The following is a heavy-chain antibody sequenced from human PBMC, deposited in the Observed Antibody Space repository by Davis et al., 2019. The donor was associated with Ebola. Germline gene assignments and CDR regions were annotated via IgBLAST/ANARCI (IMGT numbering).Heavy chain of an antibody. CDR1: GFTFSSYG. CDR2: IWYDGSNK. Sequence: GGSLRLSCAASGFTFSSYGMHWVRQAPGKGLEWVAVIWYDGSNKYYADSVKGRFTISRDNSKNTLYLQMNSLRAEDTAVYYCARVHGSLYDFWSGFYYYYGMDVWGQGTTVTVSS. CDR3: ARVHGSLYDFWSGFYYYYGMDV. D-gene: IGHD3-3*01. J-gene: IGHJ6*02. V-gene: IGHV3-33*01.